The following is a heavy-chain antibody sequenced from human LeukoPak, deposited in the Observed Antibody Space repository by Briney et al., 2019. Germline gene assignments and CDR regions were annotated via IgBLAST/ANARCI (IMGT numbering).Heavy chain of an antibody. D-gene: IGHD2-2*02. Sequence: SQTLSLTCTVSGGSISSGSYWWSWIRQHPEKGLEWIGYLYHSGNTYYNPSLKSRVSISVDTSKNQLSLTLTSVTAADTAVYFCASDCSSTSCSTYYYYAMDVWGQGTTVTVSS. CDR3: ASDCSSTSCSTYYYYAMDV. CDR2: LYHSGNT. J-gene: IGHJ6*02. CDR1: GGSISSGSYW. V-gene: IGHV4-31*03.